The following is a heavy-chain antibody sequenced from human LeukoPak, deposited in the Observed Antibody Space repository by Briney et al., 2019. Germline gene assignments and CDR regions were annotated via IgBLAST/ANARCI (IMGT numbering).Heavy chain of an antibody. CDR3: AKDLSGYFDY. V-gene: IGHV3-30*18. J-gene: IGHJ4*02. CDR1: GFTFSIYG. D-gene: IGHD3-22*01. Sequence: GGSLRLSCAASGFTFSIYGMHWVRQAPGKGLEWVAVISYDGSNKYYADSVKGRFTISRDNSKNTLYLQMNSLRAEDTAVYYCAKDLSGYFDYWGQGTLVTVSS. CDR2: ISYDGSNK.